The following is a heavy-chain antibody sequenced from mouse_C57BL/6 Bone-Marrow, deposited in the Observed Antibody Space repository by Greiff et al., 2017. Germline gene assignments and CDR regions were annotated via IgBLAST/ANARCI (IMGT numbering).Heavy chain of an antibody. CDR1: GYTFTSYW. J-gene: IGHJ3*01. V-gene: IGHV1-64*01. D-gene: IGHD1-1*01. Sequence: QVQLQQPGAELVKPGASVKLSCKASGYTFTSYWMHWVKQRPGQGLEWIGMIHPNSGSTNYNEKFKSKATLTVDKSSRTAYMQLSSLTSEDSAVYYCAGGVHGSPPFAYWGQGTLVTVSA. CDR2: IHPNSGST. CDR3: AGGVHGSPPFAY.